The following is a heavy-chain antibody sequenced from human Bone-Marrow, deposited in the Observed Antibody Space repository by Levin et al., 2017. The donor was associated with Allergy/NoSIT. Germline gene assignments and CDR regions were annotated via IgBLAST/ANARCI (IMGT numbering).Heavy chain of an antibody. CDR3: AIRGDCSSTSCHHSYGMDV. D-gene: IGHD2-2*01. Sequence: PSETLSLTCTVSGGSISSSSYYWGWIRQPPGKGLEWIGSIYYSGSTYYNPSLKSRVTISVDTSKNQFSLKLSSVTAADTAVYYCAIRGDCSSTSCHHSYGMDVWGQGTTVTVSS. J-gene: IGHJ6*02. V-gene: IGHV4-39*01. CDR1: GGSISSSSYY. CDR2: IYYSGST.